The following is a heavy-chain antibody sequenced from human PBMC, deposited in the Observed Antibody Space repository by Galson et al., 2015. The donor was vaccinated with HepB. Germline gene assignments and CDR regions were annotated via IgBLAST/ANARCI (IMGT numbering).Heavy chain of an antibody. Sequence: SVKVSCKASGGTFSSYAISWVRRAPGQGLEWMGGIIPIFGTANYAQKFQGRVTITADESTSTAYMELSSLRSEDTAVYYCASRGEGAVAGLYYYYYYMDVWGKGTTVTVSS. CDR3: ASRGEGAVAGLYYYYYYMDV. V-gene: IGHV1-69*13. CDR1: GGTFSSYA. J-gene: IGHJ6*03. D-gene: IGHD6-19*01. CDR2: IIPIFGTA.